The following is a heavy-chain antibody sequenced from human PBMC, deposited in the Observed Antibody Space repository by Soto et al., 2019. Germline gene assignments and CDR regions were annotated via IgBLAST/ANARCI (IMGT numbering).Heavy chain of an antibody. CDR3: ARGGEEYSSGWNFPEFDY. Sequence: GGSLRLSCAASGFTFSSYAMSWVRQAPGKGLEWVSAISGSGGSTYYADSVKGRFTISRDNSKNTLYLQMNSLRAEDTAVYYCARGGEEYSSGWNFPEFDYWGQGTLVTVSS. CDR2: ISGSGGST. J-gene: IGHJ4*02. CDR1: GFTFSSYA. D-gene: IGHD6-19*01. V-gene: IGHV3-23*01.